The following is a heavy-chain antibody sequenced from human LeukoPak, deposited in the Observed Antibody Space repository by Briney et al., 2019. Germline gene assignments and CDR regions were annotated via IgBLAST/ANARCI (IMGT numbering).Heavy chain of an antibody. CDR3: AKRATMSGATYYFDY. J-gene: IGHJ4*02. V-gene: IGHV3-23*01. D-gene: IGHD5-12*01. CDR1: GFTFSSYA. CDR2: IPGSGDST. Sequence: GGSLRLSCAASGFTFSSYAMSWVRQAPGRGLEWVSAIPGSGDSTYYADSVKGRFAISRDNSNNMLYLQMNSLRAEDTAVYYCAKRATMSGATYYFDYWGQGTLVTVSS.